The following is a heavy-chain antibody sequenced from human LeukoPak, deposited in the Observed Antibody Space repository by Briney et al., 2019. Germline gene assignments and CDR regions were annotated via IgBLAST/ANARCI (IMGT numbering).Heavy chain of an antibody. CDR2: IYYSGST. Sequence: SETLSLTCTVSGGSISSYYWSWLRQPPGKGLEWVGYIYYSGSTNSNTSLKSRVTISVDTSSNQFSLKMSSVTAANTAVYDCARSRDGYNCEGWGQGALVTVSS. V-gene: IGHV4-59*01. CDR3: ARSRDGYNCEG. D-gene: IGHD5-24*01. J-gene: IGHJ4*02. CDR1: GGSISSYY.